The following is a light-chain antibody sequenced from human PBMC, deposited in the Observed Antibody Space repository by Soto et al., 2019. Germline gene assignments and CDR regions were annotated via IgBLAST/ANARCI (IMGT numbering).Light chain of an antibody. Sequence: QSALTQPASVSGSPGQSITISCTGTSSDVGGYNYVSWYQQHPGKAPKLMIYEVSNRTSGVSNRFSGSKSGNTASLTISWLQTEYEADYYCSSYTSSSTLVFGGGTKLTVL. CDR3: SSYTSSSTLV. CDR1: SSDVGGYNY. J-gene: IGLJ3*02. CDR2: EVS. V-gene: IGLV2-14*01.